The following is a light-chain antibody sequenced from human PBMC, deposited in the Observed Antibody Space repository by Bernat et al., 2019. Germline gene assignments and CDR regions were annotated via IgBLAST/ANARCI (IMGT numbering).Light chain of an antibody. Sequence: DVVMSQSPLSLPVTPGQPASISCRSSQSLVDSDGNTYLHWFQQRPGQSPRRLIYKVSNRDAGVPDRFSGSGSDTDFTLKISGVEAEDVGVYYCMQGTRWPWTFGQGTKVEIK. CDR1: QSLVDSDGNTY. V-gene: IGKV2-30*01. CDR3: MQGTRWPWT. CDR2: KVS. J-gene: IGKJ1*01.